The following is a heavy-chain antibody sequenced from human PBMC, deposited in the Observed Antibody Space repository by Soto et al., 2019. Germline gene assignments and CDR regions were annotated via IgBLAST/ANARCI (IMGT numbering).Heavy chain of an antibody. Sequence: PSVKVSCKASGGTFSSYAISWGRQAPGQGLEWMGGIIPIFGTANYAQKFQGRGTITADESTSTAYMELSSLRSEDTAVYYCARASYGDYDPYYYGMDVWGQGTTVTVS. J-gene: IGHJ6*02. CDR2: IIPIFGTA. V-gene: IGHV1-69*13. CDR3: ARASYGDYDPYYYGMDV. CDR1: GGTFSSYA. D-gene: IGHD4-17*01.